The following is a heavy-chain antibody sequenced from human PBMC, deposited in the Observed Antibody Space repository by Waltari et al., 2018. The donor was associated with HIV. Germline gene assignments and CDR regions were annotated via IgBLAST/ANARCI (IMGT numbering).Heavy chain of an antibody. CDR1: GYTFTNYW. Sequence: EVQLVQSGAEVRKSGESLKISCKASGYTFTNYWIAWVRQMSGEGLEWMGIIYPFDSETRYNPAFEGQITISADKSLATAYLEWSNLNASDAAIYYCARLFYYDTTGYINNAFDIWGQGTVVTVS. CDR3: ARLFYYDTTGYINNAFDI. CDR2: IYPFDSET. D-gene: IGHD3-22*01. J-gene: IGHJ3*02. V-gene: IGHV5-51*03.